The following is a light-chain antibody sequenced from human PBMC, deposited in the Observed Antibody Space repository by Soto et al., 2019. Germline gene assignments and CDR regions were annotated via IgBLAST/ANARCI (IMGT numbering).Light chain of an antibody. CDR3: SSFVGGNIYV. CDR2: DVS. Sequence: QSALTQPPSASGSPGQSLTISCTGTSSDVGGYDFVAWHQQHPGKAPRLMIYDVSKRPSGVPDRFSGSKSGYTASLTVSGLQAEDEADYYCSSFVGGNIYVFGTGTKLTVL. CDR1: SSDVGGYDF. V-gene: IGLV2-8*01. J-gene: IGLJ1*01.